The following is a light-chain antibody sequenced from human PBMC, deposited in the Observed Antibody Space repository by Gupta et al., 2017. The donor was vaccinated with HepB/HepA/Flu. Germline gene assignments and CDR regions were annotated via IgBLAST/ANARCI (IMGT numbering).Light chain of an antibody. CDR3: QQRSYWPLT. V-gene: IGKV3-11*01. J-gene: IGKJ4*01. Sequence: EFALTQSPATLSLSPGEGATLSCRASQSVTSQLAWYQQKPGQAPRLLIYDASNMATGIPARFSGSGSGTDFTLTISSLEPEDFAVYYCQQRSYWPLTFGGGTKVEIK. CDR1: QSVTSQ. CDR2: DAS.